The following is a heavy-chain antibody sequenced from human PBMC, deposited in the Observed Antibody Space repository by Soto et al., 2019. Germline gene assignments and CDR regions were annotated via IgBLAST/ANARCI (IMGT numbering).Heavy chain of an antibody. Sequence: GGSLRLSCAASGFTFSDYYMSWIRQAPGKGLEWVSYISSSGSTIYYADSVKGRFTISRDNAKNSLYLQMNSLRAEDTAVYYCARRPNYYGSGSYSAAGYYYYMDVWGKGTTVTVSS. CDR2: ISSSGSTI. CDR3: ARRPNYYGSGSYSAAGYYYYMDV. CDR1: GFTFSDYY. J-gene: IGHJ6*03. D-gene: IGHD3-10*01. V-gene: IGHV3-11*01.